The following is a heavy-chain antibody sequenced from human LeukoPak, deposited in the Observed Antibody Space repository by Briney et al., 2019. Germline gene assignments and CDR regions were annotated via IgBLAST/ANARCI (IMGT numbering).Heavy chain of an antibody. CDR3: AREDYGDY. CDR1: GESFSDYY. J-gene: IGHJ4*02. CDR2: INHSGNT. V-gene: IGHV4-34*01. Sequence: SETLSLTCAVNGESFSDYYWSWIRQAPGKGLEWIGEINHSGNTNYNPSLKSRVSMSIDTSKKQFSLNLSSVTAADTARYYCAREDYGDYWGQGTLITVSS.